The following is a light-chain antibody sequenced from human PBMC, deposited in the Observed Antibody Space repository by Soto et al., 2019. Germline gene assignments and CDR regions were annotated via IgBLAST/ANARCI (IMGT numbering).Light chain of an antibody. CDR3: LSYAGTNIFYV. CDR1: SSDVGAYNS. CDR2: EVS. V-gene: IGLV2-8*01. J-gene: IGLJ1*01. Sequence: QSALTQPPSASGSPGQSVTISCTGTSSDVGAYNSVSWYQQHPGKVPRLLIYEVSKRPSGVPDRFSGSKSGNTASLIVSGLQAEDDADYYCLSYAGTNIFYVFGTGTKVTVL.